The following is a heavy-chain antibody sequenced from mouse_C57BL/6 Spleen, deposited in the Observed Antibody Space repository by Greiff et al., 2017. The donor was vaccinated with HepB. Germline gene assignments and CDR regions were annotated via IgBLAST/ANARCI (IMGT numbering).Heavy chain of an antibody. Sequence: EVKLQESGGGLVKPGGSLKLSCAASGFTFSSYAMSWVRQTPEKRLEWVATISDGGSYTYYPDNVKGRFTISRDNAKNNLYLQMSHLKSEDTAMYYCARGKIYFFFDYWGQGTTLTVSS. J-gene: IGHJ2*01. V-gene: IGHV5-4*03. CDR1: GFTFSSYA. D-gene: IGHD2-1*01. CDR2: ISDGGSYT. CDR3: ARGKIYFFFDY.